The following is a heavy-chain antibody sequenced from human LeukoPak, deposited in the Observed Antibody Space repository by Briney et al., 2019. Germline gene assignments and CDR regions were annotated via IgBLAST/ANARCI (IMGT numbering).Heavy chain of an antibody. CDR1: GFTFDDYG. J-gene: IGHJ4*02. CDR2: INWDGGST. CDR3: ARTYYYDSSGYA. Sequence: GGSLRLYCAASGFTFDDYGMSWVRQAPGKGLEWVSGINWDGGSTGYADSVKGRFTISRDNAKNSLYLQMNSLRAEDTALYYCARTYYYDSSGYAWGQGTLVSVSS. D-gene: IGHD3-22*01. V-gene: IGHV3-20*04.